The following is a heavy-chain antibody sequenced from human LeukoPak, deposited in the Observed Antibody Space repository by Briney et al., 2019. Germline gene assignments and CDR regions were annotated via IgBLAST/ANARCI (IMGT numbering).Heavy chain of an antibody. Sequence: GRSLRLSCAASGFTFSSYGMHWVRQAPGMGLEWVAVISYDGSNKYYADSVKGRFTISRDNSKNTLYLQMNSLRAEDTAVYYCAKEAEYSSSPFDYWGQGTLVTVSS. J-gene: IGHJ4*02. CDR3: AKEAEYSSSPFDY. CDR1: GFTFSSYG. D-gene: IGHD6-13*01. CDR2: ISYDGSNK. V-gene: IGHV3-30*18.